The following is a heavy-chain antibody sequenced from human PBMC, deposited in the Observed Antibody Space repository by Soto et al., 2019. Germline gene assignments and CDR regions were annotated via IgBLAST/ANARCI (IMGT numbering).Heavy chain of an antibody. CDR1: GGSISSYY. D-gene: IGHD4-17*01. Sequence: PSETLSLTCTVSGGSISSYYWSWIRQPPGKGLEWIGDIYYSGSTNYNPSLKSRVTISVDTSKNQFSLKLSSVTAADTAVYYCARSPRYTDYGGNDLAYAFDYWGQGTLVTVSS. V-gene: IGHV4-59*01. CDR2: IYYSGST. CDR3: ARSPRYTDYGGNDLAYAFDY. J-gene: IGHJ4*02.